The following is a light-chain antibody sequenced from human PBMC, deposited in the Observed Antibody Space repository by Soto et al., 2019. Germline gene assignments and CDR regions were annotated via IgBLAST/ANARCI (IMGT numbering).Light chain of an antibody. CDR2: DVS. V-gene: IGLV2-11*01. CDR1: SSDVGGYNY. Sequence: QSALSQPRSVSGSPGQSGTISCTGTSSDVGGYNYVSWYQQHPGKAPTLMISDVSKRPSGVADRFSGSKSGNTASLTISGLHADDEADYYCSSYAGTYTSYVFGTGTKLTFL. CDR3: SSYAGTYTSYV. J-gene: IGLJ1*01.